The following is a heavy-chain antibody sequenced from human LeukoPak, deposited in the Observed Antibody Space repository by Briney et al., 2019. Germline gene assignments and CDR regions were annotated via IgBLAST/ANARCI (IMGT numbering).Heavy chain of an antibody. J-gene: IGHJ2*01. Sequence: PGGSLRLSCAASGFTFSSYEMNWVRQAPGKGLEWVAKIQKDGSEAYYVDSMEGRFTISRDNAENSLYLQMHSLRAEDTAVYSCARAGVANQLGQTYWYFDLWGRGTLVTVSS. CDR3: ARAGVANQLGQTYWYFDL. D-gene: IGHD7-27*01. CDR1: GFTFSSYE. V-gene: IGHV3-7*01. CDR2: IQKDGSEA.